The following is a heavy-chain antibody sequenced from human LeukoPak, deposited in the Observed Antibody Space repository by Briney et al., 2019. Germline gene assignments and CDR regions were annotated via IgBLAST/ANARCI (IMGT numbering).Heavy chain of an antibody. V-gene: IGHV3-7*01. CDR2: IKQDGSDK. CDR1: GFTFSSSW. CDR3: ARDQVVRGHRVWFDP. D-gene: IGHD3-10*01. J-gene: IGHJ5*02. Sequence: GGSLRLSCAASGFTFSSSWMSWVRQAPGKGLEWLANIKQDGSDKYYVDSVKGRFTISRDNDENSLYLQMNSLRAEDTAVYYCARDQVVRGHRVWFDPWGRGTLVTVSS.